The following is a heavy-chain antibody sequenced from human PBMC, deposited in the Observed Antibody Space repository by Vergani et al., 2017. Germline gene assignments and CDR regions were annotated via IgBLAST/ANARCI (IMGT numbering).Heavy chain of an antibody. V-gene: IGHV4-34*01. D-gene: IGHD4-17*01. CDR2: INHSGST. CDR1: GGSFSGYD. Sequence: QVQLQQWGAGLLKPSETLSLTCAVYGGSFSGYDWNWIRQPPGKGLEWIGEINHSGSTNYNPSLKSRVTISVDTSKNQFSLKLSSVTAADTAVYYCSRQATVTIMRVCYYRFYMDVWGKGTTVTVSS. J-gene: IGHJ6*03. CDR3: SRQATVTIMRVCYYRFYMDV.